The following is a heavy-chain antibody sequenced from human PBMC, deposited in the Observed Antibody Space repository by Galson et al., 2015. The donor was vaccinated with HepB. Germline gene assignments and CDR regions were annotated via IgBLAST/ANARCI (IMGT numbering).Heavy chain of an antibody. CDR2: IRSKAYGGTT. CDR1: GFTFGDYA. CDR3: TRGRCSSTSCYRPEDYYYYYGMDV. Sequence: SLRLSCAASGFTFGDYAMSWFRQAPGKGLEWVGFIRSKAYGGTTGYAASVKGRFTISRDDSKSIAYLQMNSLKTEDTAVYYCTRGRCSSTSCYRPEDYYYYYGMDVWGQGTTVTVSS. V-gene: IGHV3-49*03. J-gene: IGHJ6*02. D-gene: IGHD2-2*02.